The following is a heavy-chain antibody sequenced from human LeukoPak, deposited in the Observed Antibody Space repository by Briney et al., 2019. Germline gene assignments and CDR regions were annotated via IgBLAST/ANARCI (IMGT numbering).Heavy chain of an antibody. CDR2: IYISGST. Sequence: PSETLSLTCTVSGASITSYHWSWIRQSAGKGLEWIGRIYISGSTNYNPSLKSRVTMSIDTSKNQFSLRVSSVTAADTAVYYCARDGLYTSGYSYFDYWGQGTPVTVSS. J-gene: IGHJ4*02. D-gene: IGHD5-18*01. CDR3: ARDGLYTSGYSYFDY. CDR1: GASITSYH. V-gene: IGHV4-4*07.